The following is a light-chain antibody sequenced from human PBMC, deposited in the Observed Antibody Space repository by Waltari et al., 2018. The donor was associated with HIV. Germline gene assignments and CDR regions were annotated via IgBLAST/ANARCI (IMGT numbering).Light chain of an antibody. J-gene: IGLJ3*02. CDR1: NIGSKS. V-gene: IGLV3-21*04. CDR2: DAN. Sequence: SYVLTQPPSVSVDPGETARITCGGTNIGSKSVQWYQQKPGQAPVLVIYDANDRPSGIPERFSGSSSGNTATLTISRVEAGDEADYYCQVWDTTTDQWVFGGGTGLAVL. CDR3: QVWDTTTDQWV.